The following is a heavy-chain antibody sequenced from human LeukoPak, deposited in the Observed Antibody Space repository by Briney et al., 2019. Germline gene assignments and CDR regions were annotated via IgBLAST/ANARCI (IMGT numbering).Heavy chain of an antibody. J-gene: IGHJ4*02. CDR3: AKSAMSDSSGYYFDS. Sequence: QPGGSLRLSCAASGFTSGIYATRWVRHAPGKGLEWVSTINDSGGSTYYADSVKGRFTISRDNSYNTLYLQMNSLRAEDTAVYYCAKSAMSDSSGYYFDSWGQGTLVTVSS. CDR1: GFTSGIYA. V-gene: IGHV3-23*01. CDR2: INDSGGST. D-gene: IGHD3-22*01.